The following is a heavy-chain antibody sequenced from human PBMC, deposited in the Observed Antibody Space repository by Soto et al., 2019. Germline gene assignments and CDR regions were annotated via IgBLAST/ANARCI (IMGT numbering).Heavy chain of an antibody. D-gene: IGHD3-3*01. V-gene: IGHV3-15*01. CDR2: IISKTDGGTT. Sequence: PGGSLRLSCAASGFTISNAWMSWVRQAPGKGLEWVGRIISKTDGGTTDYAAPVKGRFTISRDDSKNTLFLQMNSLKSEDTAVYYCTNRDHDHWGQGTLVTVSS. CDR1: GFTISNAW. CDR3: TNRDHDH. J-gene: IGHJ4*02.